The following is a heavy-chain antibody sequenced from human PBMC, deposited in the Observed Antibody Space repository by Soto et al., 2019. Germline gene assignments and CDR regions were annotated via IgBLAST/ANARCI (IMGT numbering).Heavy chain of an antibody. D-gene: IGHD2-2*01. CDR1: GGSFSGYY. CDR3: ARGKYQPSFDY. CDR2: INHSGST. J-gene: IGHJ4*02. V-gene: IGHV4-34*01. Sequence: SETLSLTCAVYGGSFSGYYWSWIRQPPGKGLEWIGEINHSGSTNYNPSLKSRVTISVDTSKNQFSLKLSSVTAADTAVYYCARGKYQPSFDYWGQGTLVTVSS.